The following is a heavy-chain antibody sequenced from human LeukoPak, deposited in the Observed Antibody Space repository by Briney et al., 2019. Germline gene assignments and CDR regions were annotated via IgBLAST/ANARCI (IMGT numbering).Heavy chain of an antibody. CDR3: ARDSVVRGVISYXXYGMDV. CDR1: GFTFSSYW. D-gene: IGHD3-10*01. V-gene: IGHV3-21*01. J-gene: IGHJ6*02. Sequence: GGSLRLSCAASGFTFSSYWMSWVRQAPGKGLEWVSSISSSSSYIYYADSVKGRFTISRDNAKNSLYLQMNSLRAEDTAVYYCARDSVVRGVISYXXYGMDVWGQGTXXXVSS. CDR2: ISSSSSYI.